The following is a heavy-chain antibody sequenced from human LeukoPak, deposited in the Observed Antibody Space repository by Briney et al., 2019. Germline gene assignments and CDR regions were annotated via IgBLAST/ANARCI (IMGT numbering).Heavy chain of an antibody. CDR3: ARGAHYYDSSGYYTAEYFQH. CDR1: GGTFSSYA. V-gene: IGHV1-69*01. D-gene: IGHD3-22*01. J-gene: IGHJ1*01. CDR2: IIPIFGTA. Sequence: SVKVSCKASGGTFSSYAISWVRQAPGQGLEWMGGIIPIFGTANYAQKFQGRVTITADESTSTAYMELSSLGSEDTAVYYCARGAHYYDSSGYYTAEYFQHWGQGTLVTVSS.